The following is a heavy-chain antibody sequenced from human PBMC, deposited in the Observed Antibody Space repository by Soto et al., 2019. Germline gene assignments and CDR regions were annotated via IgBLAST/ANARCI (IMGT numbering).Heavy chain of an antibody. CDR2: INHSGST. CDR3: ARERPYYYDSSGYPKEQNFDY. J-gene: IGHJ4*02. CDR1: GGSFSGYY. D-gene: IGHD3-22*01. Sequence: SETLSLTCAVYGGSFSGYYWSWIRQPPGKGLEWIGEINHSGSTNYNPSIKSRVTISVDTSKNQFSLKLSSVTAADTAVYYCARERPYYYDSSGYPKEQNFDYWGQGTLVTVSS. V-gene: IGHV4-34*01.